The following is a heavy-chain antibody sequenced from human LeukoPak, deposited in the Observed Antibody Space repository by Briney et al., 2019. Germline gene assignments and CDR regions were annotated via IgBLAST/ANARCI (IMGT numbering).Heavy chain of an antibody. CDR2: ICGYNGST. Sequence: ASVTVTCKGSGDRFNTFGISGVRQVPGPGLEWMGWICGYNGSTKFAQTFLGRATLTTGTSSRTAHLELRSLRSDDTAAYYCARKIAPGGAGMGCLDAWGQGTLVLVSS. CDR1: GDRFNTFG. D-gene: IGHD1-26*01. CDR3: ARKIAPGGAGMGCLDA. J-gene: IGHJ5*02. V-gene: IGHV1-18*01.